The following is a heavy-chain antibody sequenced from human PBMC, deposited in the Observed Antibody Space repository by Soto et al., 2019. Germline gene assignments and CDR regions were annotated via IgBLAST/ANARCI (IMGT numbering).Heavy chain of an antibody. J-gene: IGHJ6*02. CDR2: IWYDGSNK. CDR1: GFTFSSYG. V-gene: IGHV3-33*01. D-gene: IGHD4-4*01. Sequence: GGSLRLSCAASGFTFSSYGMHWVRQAPGKGLEWVAVIWYDGSNKYYADSVKGRFTISRDNSKNTLYLQVNSLRAEDTAVYYCARDTEPSGYSNYVGPHKKYYYYYGMDVWGQGTTVTVSS. CDR3: ARDTEPSGYSNYVGPHKKYYYYYGMDV.